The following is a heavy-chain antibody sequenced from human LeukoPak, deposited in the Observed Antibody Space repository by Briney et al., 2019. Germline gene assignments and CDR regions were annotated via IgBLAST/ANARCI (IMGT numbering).Heavy chain of an antibody. J-gene: IGHJ4*02. CDR2: IYYSGST. D-gene: IGHD6-13*01. CDR1: GGCISSYY. V-gene: IGHV4-59*01. CDR3: ARLSWQQLVHDY. Sequence: SETLSLTCTVSGGCISSYYWSWIRQPPGKGLEWIGYIYYSGSTNYNPSLKSRVTISVDTSKNQFSLKLSSVTAADTAVYYCARLSWQQLVHDYWGQGTLVTVSS.